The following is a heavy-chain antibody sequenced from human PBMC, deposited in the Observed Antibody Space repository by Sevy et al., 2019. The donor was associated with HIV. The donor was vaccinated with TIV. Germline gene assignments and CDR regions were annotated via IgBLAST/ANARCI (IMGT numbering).Heavy chain of an antibody. D-gene: IGHD4-4*01. CDR2: LKQDGSEK. V-gene: IGHV3-7*01. CDR3: AREGWGYSNSPRYFDY. Sequence: GGSLRLACAASGFTFSSYWMSWVRRAPGKGLEWVANLKQDGSEKYYVDSVKGRFTISRDNAKNSLYLQMNSLRAEDTAVYYCAREGWGYSNSPRYFDYWGQGTLVTVSS. CDR1: GFTFSSYW. J-gene: IGHJ4*02.